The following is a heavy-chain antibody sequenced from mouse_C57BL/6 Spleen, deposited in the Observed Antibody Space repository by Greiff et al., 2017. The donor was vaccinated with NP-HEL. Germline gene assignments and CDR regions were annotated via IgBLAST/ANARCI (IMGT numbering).Heavy chain of an antibody. CDR3: AREGDFTTVVASYWYFDV. D-gene: IGHD1-1*01. Sequence: EVQVVESGGGLVKPGGSLKLSCAASGFTFSSYAMSWVRQTPEKRLEWVETISDGGSYTYYPDNVKGRFTISRDNAKNNLYLQMSHLKSDDTAMYYCAREGDFTTVVASYWYFDVWGTGTTVTVSS. CDR1: GFTFSSYA. J-gene: IGHJ1*03. CDR2: ISDGGSYT. V-gene: IGHV5-4*01.